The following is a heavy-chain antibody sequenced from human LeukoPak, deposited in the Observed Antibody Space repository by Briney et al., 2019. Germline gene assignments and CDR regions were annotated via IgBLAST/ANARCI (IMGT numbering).Heavy chain of an antibody. D-gene: IGHD2-2*01. Sequence: GASVKVSCKASGYTFTSYDINWVRQATGQALEWMGWMNPNSGNTGYAQKFQGRVTMTRNTSISTAYMELSSLRSEDTAVYYCARADCSSTSCSNWFDPWGQGTLVTVSS. CDR2: MNPNSGNT. CDR3: ARADCSSTSCSNWFDP. CDR1: GYTFTSYD. J-gene: IGHJ5*02. V-gene: IGHV1-8*01.